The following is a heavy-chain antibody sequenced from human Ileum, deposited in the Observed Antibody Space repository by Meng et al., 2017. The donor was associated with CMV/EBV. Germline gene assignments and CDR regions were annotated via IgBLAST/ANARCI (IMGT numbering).Heavy chain of an antibody. J-gene: IGHJ5*02. CDR3: ARLAAGISWFDP. Sequence: GSDGSMTSGGYYWSWIRQHPGKGLEWVGYIYHNGSTYYNPSLQSRATISIDTSKSQFSLKLSSVTAADTAVYYCARLAAGISWFDPWGQGSLVTVSS. CDR2: IYHNGST. D-gene: IGHD6-19*01. V-gene: IGHV4-31*02. CDR1: DGSMTSGGYY.